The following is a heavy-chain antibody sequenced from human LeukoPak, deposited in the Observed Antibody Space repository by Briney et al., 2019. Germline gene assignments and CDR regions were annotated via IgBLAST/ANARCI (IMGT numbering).Heavy chain of an antibody. V-gene: IGHV4-34*01. CDR2: INHSGST. CDR1: GGSFSGYY. Sequence: SETLSLTCAVYGGSFSGYYWSWIRQPPEKGLEWIGEINHSGSTYYNPSLKSRVTISVDTSKNQFSLKLSSVTAADTAVYYCASYQIAVAGTQRFDYWGQGILVTVSS. D-gene: IGHD6-19*01. CDR3: ASYQIAVAGTQRFDY. J-gene: IGHJ4*02.